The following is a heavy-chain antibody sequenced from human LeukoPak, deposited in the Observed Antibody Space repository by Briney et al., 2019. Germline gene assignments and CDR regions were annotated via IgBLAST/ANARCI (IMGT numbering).Heavy chain of an antibody. J-gene: IGHJ4*02. CDR3: AIEYSSLNYFDY. V-gene: IGHV3-43*01. CDR2: ISWDGGST. Sequence: GGSLRLSCAASGFTFDDYTMHWVRQAPGKGLEWVSLISWDGGSTYYADSVKGRLTISRDNSKNSLYLQMNSLRTEDTALYYCAIEYSSLNYFDYWGQGTLVTVSS. CDR1: GFTFDDYT. D-gene: IGHD6-6*01.